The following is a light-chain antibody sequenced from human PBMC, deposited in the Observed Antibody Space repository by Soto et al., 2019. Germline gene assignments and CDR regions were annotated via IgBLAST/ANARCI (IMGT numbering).Light chain of an antibody. CDR2: SAS. V-gene: IGKV1-12*01. J-gene: IGKJ5*01. CDR1: QDIGKW. CDR3: QQAKSFPIT. Sequence: DIEVIECPPCRAAALGARVTITFMASQDIGKWMKWYQKKPGKAPKLLIYSASTLVRGVPSRLRGSGYGTELTFLLSGMKPEDALTYYCQQAKSFPITFGQGTRLEIK.